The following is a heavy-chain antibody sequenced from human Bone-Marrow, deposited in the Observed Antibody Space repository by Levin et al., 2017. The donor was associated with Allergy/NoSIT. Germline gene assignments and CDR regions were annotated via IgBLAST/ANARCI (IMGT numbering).Heavy chain of an antibody. D-gene: IGHD2-15*01. V-gene: IGHV3-23*01. J-gene: IGHJ4*02. CDR1: GFTFSSYA. CDR2: ISGSGGST. CDR3: AKTSSGCSGGSCYFDY. Sequence: TGGSLRLSCAASGFTFSSYAMSWVRQAPGKGLEWVSAISGSGGSTYYADSVKGRFTISRDNSKNTLYLQMNSLRAEDTAVYYCAKTSSGCSGGSCYFDYWGQGTLVTVSS.